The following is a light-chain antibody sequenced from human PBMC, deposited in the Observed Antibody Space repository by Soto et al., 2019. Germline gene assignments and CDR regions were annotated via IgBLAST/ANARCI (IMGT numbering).Light chain of an antibody. V-gene: IGKV1-5*03. CDR2: KAS. Sequence: DSPMTESPSTLSASVGDRVTITCRASQSISSWLAWYQQKPGKAPKLLIYKASSVQGGVPSRFSGSGSGTDFTLTINRLEPEDFALYYCQQYGSSPPTFGQGTKVDIK. J-gene: IGKJ1*01. CDR3: QQYGSSPPT. CDR1: QSISSW.